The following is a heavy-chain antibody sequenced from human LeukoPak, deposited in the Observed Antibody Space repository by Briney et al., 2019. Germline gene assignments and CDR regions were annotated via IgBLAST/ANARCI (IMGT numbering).Heavy chain of an antibody. D-gene: IGHD3-22*01. J-gene: IGHJ3*02. Sequence: GASLRLSCAASGFTFSSYAMSWVRQAPGKGLEWVSAISGSGGSTYYADSVKGRFTISRDNSKNTLYLQMNSLRVEDTAVYYCAKDLSIIMIVVVTPDAFDIWGQGTMVTVSS. CDR2: ISGSGGST. CDR1: GFTFSSYA. V-gene: IGHV3-23*01. CDR3: AKDLSIIMIVVVTPDAFDI.